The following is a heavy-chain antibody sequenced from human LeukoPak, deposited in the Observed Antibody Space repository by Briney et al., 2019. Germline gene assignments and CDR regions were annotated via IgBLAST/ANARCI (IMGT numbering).Heavy chain of an antibody. CDR3: AKEIRPNDH. D-gene: IGHD3-16*01. Sequence: GGSLRLSCAASGFTFTSYAMTWVRQAPGKGLEWVSTIIGSGVSTYYADSVKGRFTISRDNSKKTLFLQMNSLRVDDTAIYYCAKEIRPNDHWGQGTLVTVSS. J-gene: IGHJ4*02. CDR1: GFTFTSYA. V-gene: IGHV3-23*01. CDR2: IIGSGVST.